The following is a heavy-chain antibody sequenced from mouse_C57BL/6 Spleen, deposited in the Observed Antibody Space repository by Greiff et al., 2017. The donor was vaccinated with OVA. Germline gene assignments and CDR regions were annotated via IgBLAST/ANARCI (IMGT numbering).Heavy chain of an antibody. CDR3: ARDPITTVVATGDY. J-gene: IGHJ2*01. CDR2: IYPSDSET. D-gene: IGHD1-1*01. Sequence: VQLQQPGAELVRPGSSVKLSCKASGYTFTSYWMDWVKQRPGQGLEWIGNIYPSDSETHYNQKFKDKATLTVDKSSSTAYMQLSSLTSEDSAVYYCARDPITTVVATGDYWGQGTTLTVSS. V-gene: IGHV1-61*01. CDR1: GYTFTSYW.